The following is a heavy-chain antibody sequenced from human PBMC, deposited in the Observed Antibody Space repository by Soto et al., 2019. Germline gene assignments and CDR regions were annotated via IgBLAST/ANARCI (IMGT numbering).Heavy chain of an antibody. Sequence: QLQLQESGPGLVKPSETPSLTCTVSGASISSRSYYWGWIRQPPGMGLEWIATIYFNGSTYYNSSLKSRITISVDMSKNRFSLKVNSVTAADTAVYFCAGTDSASDFRVPIYFWIQGTPLTVSS. CDR1: GASISSRSYY. CDR2: IYFNGST. CDR3: AGTDSASDFRVPIYF. V-gene: IGHV4-39*05. J-gene: IGHJ4*02. D-gene: IGHD3-3*01.